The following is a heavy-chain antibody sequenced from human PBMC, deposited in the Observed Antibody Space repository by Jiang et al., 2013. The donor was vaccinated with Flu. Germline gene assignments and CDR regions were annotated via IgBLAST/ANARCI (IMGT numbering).Heavy chain of an antibody. V-gene: IGHV3-21*01. CDR2: ISGSNSYI. J-gene: IGHJ4*02. Sequence: SGGGVVQPGGSLRLSCAASGFTFSTYSMNWVRQAPGKGLEWVSSISGSNSYIYYADSVKDRFTIFRDNAKNSLYLQMNSLRAEDTAVYYCGPVRGDYWGQGTLVTVSS. CDR3: GPVRGDY. CDR1: GFTFSTYS. D-gene: IGHD2-2*01.